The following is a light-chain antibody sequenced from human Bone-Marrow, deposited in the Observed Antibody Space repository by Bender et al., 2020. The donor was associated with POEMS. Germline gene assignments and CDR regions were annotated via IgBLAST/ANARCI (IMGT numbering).Light chain of an antibody. V-gene: IGLV4-69*01. Sequence: QVVVTQSPSASASLGASVKLTCTLSSGHSDNAIVWHQHQPQKGPRYLMRLNSDGSHSKGDGIPDRFSGSTSGAERYLTISSLQSEDEADYYCQTWDAGIRVFGGGTKLTVL. CDR2: LNSDGSH. CDR1: SGHSDNA. J-gene: IGLJ3*02. CDR3: QTWDAGIRV.